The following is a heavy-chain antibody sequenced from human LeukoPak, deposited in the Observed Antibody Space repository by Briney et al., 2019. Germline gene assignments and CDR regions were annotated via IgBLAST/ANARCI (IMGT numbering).Heavy chain of an antibody. J-gene: IGHJ4*02. Sequence: GESLKISCKGSGYSFTSYWIGWVRQMPGKGLEWMGIIYPGDSDTRYSPSFQGQVTISADKSITTAYLQWSSLKASDTAMYYCARFATTVTNYFDYWGQGTLVTVSS. CDR2: IYPGDSDT. V-gene: IGHV5-51*01. D-gene: IGHD4-17*01. CDR3: ARFATTVTNYFDY. CDR1: GYSFTSYW.